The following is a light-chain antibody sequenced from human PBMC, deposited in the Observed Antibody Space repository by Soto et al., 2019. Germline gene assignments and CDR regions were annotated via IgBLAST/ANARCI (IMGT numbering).Light chain of an antibody. CDR3: MQALQAPLT. J-gene: IGKJ4*01. Sequence: DIVMTQSPLSLSVTPGEPASISCRSSQSLLHSNGYNYLDWYLQKPGQSPQLLIYLGSNRASGAPDRFSGSGSGTDFPLKISRVEAEDVGVYYCMQALQAPLTFGGGTKVEIK. V-gene: IGKV2-28*01. CDR1: QSLLHSNGYNY. CDR2: LGS.